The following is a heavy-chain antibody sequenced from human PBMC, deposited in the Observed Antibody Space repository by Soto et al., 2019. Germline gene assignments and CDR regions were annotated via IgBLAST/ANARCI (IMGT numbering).Heavy chain of an antibody. CDR1: GDSMSDYF. V-gene: IGHV4-59*08. Sequence: SETLSLTCTVSGDSMSDYFWSWIRQPPGKGLEWIGFIHDRETTKYNPSLKSRVTISPDTSKSKFSLKLNSVTAADTGVYYCATTARTAVTGTVFHYWGQGTLVTVS. J-gene: IGHJ4*02. D-gene: IGHD6-19*01. CDR3: ATTARTAVTGTVFHY. CDR2: IHDRETT.